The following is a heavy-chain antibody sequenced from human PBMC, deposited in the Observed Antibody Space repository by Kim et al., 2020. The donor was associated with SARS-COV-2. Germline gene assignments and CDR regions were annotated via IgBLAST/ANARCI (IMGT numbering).Heavy chain of an antibody. V-gene: IGHV4-61*02. CDR1: GGSISSGSYY. CDR2: IYTSGST. J-gene: IGHJ4*02. CDR3: VVFGEYDY. Sequence: SETLSLTCTVSGGSISSGSYYWSWIRQPAGKGLEWIGRIYTSGSTNYNPSLKRRVTISVDTSKNQFSLKLSSVTAADTAVYYCVVFGEYDYWGQGTLVTVSS. D-gene: IGHD3-10*02.